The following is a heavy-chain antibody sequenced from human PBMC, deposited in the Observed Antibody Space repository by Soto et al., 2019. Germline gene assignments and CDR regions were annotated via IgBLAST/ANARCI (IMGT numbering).Heavy chain of an antibody. D-gene: IGHD3-22*01. CDR3: EKKPQIVGVVKGAFDI. J-gene: IGHJ3*02. V-gene: IGHV3-23*01. CDR1: GFTFSSYA. Sequence: QPGGSLRLSCAASGFTFSSYAMSWVRQAPGKGLEWVSAISGSGGSTYYADSVKGRFTISRDNSKNTLYLQMNSLRAEDTAVYYCEKKPQIVGVVKGAFDIWGQGTMVTV. CDR2: ISGSGGST.